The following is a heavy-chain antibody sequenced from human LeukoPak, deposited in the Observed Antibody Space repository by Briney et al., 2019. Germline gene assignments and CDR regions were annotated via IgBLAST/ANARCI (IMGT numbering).Heavy chain of an antibody. V-gene: IGHV3-23*01. Sequence: PGGSLRLSCAASAFTFSSYAMSWVRQAPGKGLEWVSAISGSGGNTYYADSVKGRLTISRDNSKDTLYLQMNSLRAEDTAVYYCAKVTCSGGNCWPHYYYGMDVWGQGTTVTVSS. CDR1: AFTFSSYA. J-gene: IGHJ6*02. D-gene: IGHD2-15*01. CDR2: ISGSGGNT. CDR3: AKVTCSGGNCWPHYYYGMDV.